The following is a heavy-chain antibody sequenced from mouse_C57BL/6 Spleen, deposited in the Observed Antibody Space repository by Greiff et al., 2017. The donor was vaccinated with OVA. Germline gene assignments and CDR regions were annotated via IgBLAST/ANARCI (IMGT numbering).Heavy chain of an antibody. V-gene: IGHV5-12*01. CDR3: ARRGTVVPGAMDY. J-gene: IGHJ4*01. Sequence: EVQLVESGGGLVQPGGSLKLSCAASGFTFSDYYMYWVRQTPEKRLEWVAYISNGGGSTYYPDTVKGRFTISRDNAKNTLYLQMSRLKSEDTAMYYCARRGTVVPGAMDYWGQGTSVTVSS. D-gene: IGHD1-1*01. CDR1: GFTFSDYY. CDR2: ISNGGGST.